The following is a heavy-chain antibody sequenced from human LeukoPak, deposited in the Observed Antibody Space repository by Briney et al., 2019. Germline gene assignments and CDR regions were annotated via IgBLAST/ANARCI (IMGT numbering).Heavy chain of an antibody. CDR3: ARRTTVTPNWFDP. V-gene: IGHV4-59*08. D-gene: IGHD4-17*01. CDR1: GGPISTYQ. CDR2: IYYTGST. J-gene: IGHJ5*02. Sequence: SETLSLTCTVSGGPISTYQWSWIRQPPGKGLEWIGYIYYTGSTNYNPSLRSPVTISLDTSKNQFSLRVNSVTAADTAVYYCARRTTVTPNWFDPWGQGTLVTVSS.